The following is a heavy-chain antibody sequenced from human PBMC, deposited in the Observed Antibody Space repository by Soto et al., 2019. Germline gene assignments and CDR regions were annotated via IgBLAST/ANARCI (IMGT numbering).Heavy chain of an antibody. CDR2: IYYSGST. D-gene: IGHD3-22*01. V-gene: IGHV4-59*01. Sequence: PSETLSLTCTVSGGSISSYYWSWIRQPPGKGLEWIGYIYYSGSTNYNPSLKSRVTISVDTSKNQFSLKLSSVTAADTAVYYCARANYYDSSGYYVDAFDIRGQGTMVTVSS. J-gene: IGHJ3*02. CDR3: ARANYYDSSGYYVDAFDI. CDR1: GGSISSYY.